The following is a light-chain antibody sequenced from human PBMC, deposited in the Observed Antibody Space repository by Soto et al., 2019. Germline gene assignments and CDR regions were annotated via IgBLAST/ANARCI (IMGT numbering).Light chain of an antibody. CDR3: LLSYSGARGV. V-gene: IGLV7-46*01. Sequence: QAVVTQEPSLTVSPGGIVTLTCGSSTGAVTSGHYPYWFQQKPGQAPRTLIYDTSNKHSWTPARFSGSLLGGKAALTLSGAQPEDEAEYYCLLSYSGARGVFGGGTQLTVL. CDR1: TGAVTSGHY. J-gene: IGLJ3*02. CDR2: DTS.